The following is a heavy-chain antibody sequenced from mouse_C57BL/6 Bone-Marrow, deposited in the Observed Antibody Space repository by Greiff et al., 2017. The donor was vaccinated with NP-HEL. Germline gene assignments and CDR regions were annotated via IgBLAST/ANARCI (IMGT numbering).Heavy chain of an antibody. CDR2: IDPENGDT. J-gene: IGHJ3*01. D-gene: IGHD2-13*01. CDR1: GFNIKDDY. V-gene: IGHV14-4*01. Sequence: EVQLQQSGAELVRPGASVKLSCTASGFNIKDDYMHWVKQRPEQGLEWIGWIDPENGDTEYASKFQGKAPISADTSSNTAYLQLSSLTSEDTAVYYCTAYGDCEFAYWGRGTLITVTA. CDR3: TAYGDCEFAY.